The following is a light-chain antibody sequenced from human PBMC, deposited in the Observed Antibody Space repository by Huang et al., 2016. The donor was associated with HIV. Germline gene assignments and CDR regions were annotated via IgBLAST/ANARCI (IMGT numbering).Light chain of an antibody. Sequence: IPLTHSPSSLSASVGDRVTIPCRASAGIGNYLAWYQQKPGKAPKLLVYGASTVQNGGPSRFSGTGSGTHFTRTISSLQPEDFATYYCQQLSTYPRTFGQGTKVEIK. CDR2: GAS. CDR3: QQLSTYPRT. V-gene: IGKV1-9*01. J-gene: IGKJ1*01. CDR1: AGIGNY.